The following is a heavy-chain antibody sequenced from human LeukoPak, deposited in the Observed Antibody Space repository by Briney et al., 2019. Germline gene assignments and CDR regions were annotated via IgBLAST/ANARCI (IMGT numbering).Heavy chain of an antibody. J-gene: IGHJ4*02. CDR3: ARDREKKGTFGVVIMAIDY. V-gene: IGHV1-2*02. D-gene: IGHD3-3*01. Sequence: ASVKVSCKASGYTSTGYYMHWVRQAPGQGLEWMGWINPNSGGTNYAQKFQGRVTMTRDTSISTAYMELSRLRSDDTAVYYCARDREKKGTFGVVIMAIDYWGQGTLVTVSS. CDR1: GYTSTGYY. CDR2: INPNSGGT.